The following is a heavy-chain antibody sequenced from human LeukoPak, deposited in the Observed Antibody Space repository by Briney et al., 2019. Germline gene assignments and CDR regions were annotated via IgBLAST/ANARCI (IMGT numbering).Heavy chain of an antibody. CDR2: IYYSGST. V-gene: IGHV4-39*01. J-gene: IGHJ4*02. CDR1: GGSISSTSYY. CDR3: ARGQQLVRRFDY. Sequence: PSETLSLTCTVSGGSISSTSYYWGWIRQPPGKGLEWIGSIYYSGSTYYNPSLTSRVTISKDTSKNQFSLKLSSVTAADTAVYYCARGQQLVRRFDYWGQGTLVTVSS. D-gene: IGHD6-13*01.